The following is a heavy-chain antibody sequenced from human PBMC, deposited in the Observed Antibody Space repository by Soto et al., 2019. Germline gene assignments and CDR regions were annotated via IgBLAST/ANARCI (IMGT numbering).Heavy chain of an antibody. CDR1: GFTVSSNY. CDR3: ARDNTGYYYYYYYGMDV. CDR2: IYSGGST. J-gene: IGHJ6*02. D-gene: IGHD1-1*01. V-gene: IGHV3-66*01. Sequence: PGGSLRLSCAASGFTVSSNYMSWVRQAPGKGLEWVSVIYSGGSTYYADSVKGRFTISRDNSKNTLYLQMNSLRAEDTAVYYCARDNTGYYYYYYYGMDVWGQGTTVTVSS.